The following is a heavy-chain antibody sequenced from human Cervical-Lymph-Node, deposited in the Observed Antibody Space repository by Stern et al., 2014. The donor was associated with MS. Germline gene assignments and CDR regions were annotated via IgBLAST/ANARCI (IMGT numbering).Heavy chain of an antibody. J-gene: IGHJ3*02. Sequence: VQMGQSGAEVKQPGASVKVPCKASGYTFTSYGISSVRQAPGQALEWMGWISAYNGNTNYAQKLQGRVTMTTDTSTSTAYMELRSLRSDDTAVYYCARGLLGSENAFDIWGQGTMVTVSS. CDR1: GYTFTSYG. V-gene: IGHV1-18*01. CDR3: ARGLLGSENAFDI. D-gene: IGHD2-15*01. CDR2: ISAYNGNT.